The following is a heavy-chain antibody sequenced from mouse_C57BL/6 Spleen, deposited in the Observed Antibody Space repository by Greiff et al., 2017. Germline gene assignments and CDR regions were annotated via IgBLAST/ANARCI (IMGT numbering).Heavy chain of an antibody. CDR3: ARVTTVVPDWYFDV. Sequence: LVESGPELVKPGASVKISCKASGYAFSSSWMNWVKQRPGKGLEWIGRIYPGDGDTNYNGKFKGKATLPADKSSSTAYMQLSSLTSEDSAVXFCARVTTVVPDWYFDVWGTGTTGTVSS. CDR1: GYAFSSSW. V-gene: IGHV1-82*01. D-gene: IGHD1-1*01. J-gene: IGHJ1*03. CDR2: IYPGDGDT.